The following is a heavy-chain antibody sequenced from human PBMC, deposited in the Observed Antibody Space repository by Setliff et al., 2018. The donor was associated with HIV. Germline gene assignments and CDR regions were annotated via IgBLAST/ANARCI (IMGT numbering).Heavy chain of an antibody. CDR1: GFSFSHAW. Sequence: GGSLRLSCAASGFSFSHAWMSWVRQAPGKGLEWVGRIKSQADGATTDYAAPVKGRFIISRDDSKNTLYLQLNSLKTEDTAVYYCTKGGRGYSGYDWGGYYYYSYYMDVWGKGTTVTVSS. V-gene: IGHV3-15*01. CDR2: IKSQADGATT. J-gene: IGHJ6*03. D-gene: IGHD5-12*01. CDR3: TKGGRGYSGYDWGGYYYYSYYMDV.